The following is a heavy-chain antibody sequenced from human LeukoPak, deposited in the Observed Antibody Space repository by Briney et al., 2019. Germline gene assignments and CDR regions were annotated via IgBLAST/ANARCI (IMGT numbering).Heavy chain of an antibody. J-gene: IGHJ6*03. Sequence: ASVKVSCKASGYTFTSYDINWVRQATGQGLEWMGWINPNSGGTNYAQKFQGRVTMTRDTSISTAYMELSRLRSDDTAVYYCASATIRTMVRGVSSVDYYYYYMDVWGKGTTVTVSS. CDR1: GYTFTSYD. CDR3: ASATIRTMVRGVSSVDYYYYYMDV. CDR2: INPNSGGT. V-gene: IGHV1-2*02. D-gene: IGHD3-10*01.